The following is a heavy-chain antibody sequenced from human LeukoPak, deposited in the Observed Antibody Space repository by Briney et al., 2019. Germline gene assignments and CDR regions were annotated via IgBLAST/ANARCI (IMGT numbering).Heavy chain of an antibody. CDR1: GGSISSYY. V-gene: IGHV4-59*01. CDR3: ARGVVVPAAMKTNYYYYYMDV. J-gene: IGHJ6*03. D-gene: IGHD2-2*01. CDR2: IYYSGST. Sequence: SETLSLTCTVSGGSISSYYWSWIRQPPGKGLEWIGYIYYSGSTNYNPSLKSRVTISVDTSKNQFSLKLSAVTAADTAVYSCARGVVVPAAMKTNYYYYYMDVWGKGTTVTVSS.